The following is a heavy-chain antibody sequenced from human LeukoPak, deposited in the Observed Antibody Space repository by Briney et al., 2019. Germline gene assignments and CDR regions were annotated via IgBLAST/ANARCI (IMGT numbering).Heavy chain of an antibody. J-gene: IGHJ4*02. CDR1: GGSFSGYY. CDR2: INHSGST. Sequence: SETLSLTCAVYGGSFSGYYWSWIRQPPGKGLEWIGEINHSGSTNYNPSLKSRVTISVDTSKNQFSLKLSSVTAADTAVYYCARDRYYYDSSGYLFDYWGQGTLVTVSS. V-gene: IGHV4-34*01. D-gene: IGHD3-22*01. CDR3: ARDRYYYDSSGYLFDY.